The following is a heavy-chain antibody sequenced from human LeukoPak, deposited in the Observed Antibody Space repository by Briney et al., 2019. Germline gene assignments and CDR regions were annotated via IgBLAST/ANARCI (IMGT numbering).Heavy chain of an antibody. Sequence: GGSLRLSCTVSGFTVTSNSMSWVRQAPGKGLEWVSTISDNGGSTYYPDSVKGRFTISRDNSKNTLYLQMNSLRAEDTAVYNCAKGDFYGSGRDYYYYMDVWGKGTTVTISS. CDR1: GFTVTSNS. D-gene: IGHD3-10*01. V-gene: IGHV3-23*01. CDR2: ISDNGGST. CDR3: AKGDFYGSGRDYYYYMDV. J-gene: IGHJ6*03.